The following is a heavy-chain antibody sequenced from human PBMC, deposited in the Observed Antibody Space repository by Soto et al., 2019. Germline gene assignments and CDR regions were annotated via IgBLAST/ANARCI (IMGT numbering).Heavy chain of an antibody. V-gene: IGHV3-48*01. CDR1: GFTFSSYG. CDR3: ATAKLLLPWLFDY. Sequence: GGSLRLSCAASGFTFSSYGMNWVRQAPGKGLEWVSYINSDSSSIYYADSVKGRFTISRDNAKNSLYLQMNSLRAEDTAVYYCATAKLLLPWLFDYWGQGTLVTVSS. D-gene: IGHD2-15*01. J-gene: IGHJ4*02. CDR2: INSDSSSI.